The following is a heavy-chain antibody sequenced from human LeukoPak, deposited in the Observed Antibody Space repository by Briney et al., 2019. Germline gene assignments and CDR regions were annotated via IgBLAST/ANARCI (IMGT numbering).Heavy chain of an antibody. J-gene: IGHJ1*01. V-gene: IGHV4-59*01. CDR2: IYYSGRT. CDR1: GGSISSYY. D-gene: IGHD2-15*01. CDR3: LRDGRKVSGYCSGGSCYAEYSQH. Sequence: KPSETLSLTCTASGGSISSYYWSWIRQPPGKGLEWIGYIYYSGRTYYNPSLKSRVTISVDNYKNKFFLLLIYIPAADTTVSSCLRDGRKVSGYCSGGSCYAEYSQHWVQGTVVTVSS.